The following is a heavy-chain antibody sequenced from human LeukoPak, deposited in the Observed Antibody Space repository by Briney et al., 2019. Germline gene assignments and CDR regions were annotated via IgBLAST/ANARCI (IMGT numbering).Heavy chain of an antibody. Sequence: NPGGSLRLSCAAPGFTFSSYSMNWVRQAPGKGLEWVSSISSSSSYIYYADSVKGRFTISRDNAKNSLYLQMNSLRAEDTAVYYCARDYDGDYEYYFDYWGQGTLVTVSS. V-gene: IGHV3-21*01. D-gene: IGHD4-17*01. CDR1: GFTFSSYS. J-gene: IGHJ4*02. CDR2: ISSSSSYI. CDR3: ARDYDGDYEYYFDY.